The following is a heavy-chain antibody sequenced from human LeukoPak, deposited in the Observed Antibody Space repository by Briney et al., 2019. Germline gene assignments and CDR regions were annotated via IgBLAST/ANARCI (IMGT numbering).Heavy chain of an antibody. CDR1: VGSISSYY. Sequence: SETLSLTCTVSVGSISSYYWSWIRQPPGKGLEWIGYISYSGSTNYNPSLKSRVTISVDTSKNQFSLKLSSVTAADTAVYYCAKYVWGSYPTFEDYWGQGTLVTVSS. J-gene: IGHJ4*02. CDR3: AKYVWGSYPTFEDY. CDR2: ISYSGST. D-gene: IGHD3-16*02. V-gene: IGHV4-59*01.